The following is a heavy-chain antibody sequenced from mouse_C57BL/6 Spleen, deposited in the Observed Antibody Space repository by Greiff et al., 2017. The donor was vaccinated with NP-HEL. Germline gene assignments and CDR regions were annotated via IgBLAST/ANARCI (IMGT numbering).Heavy chain of an antibody. CDR3: ARRVIYYDYGGVFDY. V-gene: IGHV1-81*01. CDR2: IYTRSGNT. D-gene: IGHD2-4*01. CDR1: GYTFTSYG. J-gene: IGHJ2*01. Sequence: QVQLQQSGAELARPGASVKLSCKASGYTFTSYGISWVKQRTGQGLEWIGEIYTRSGNTYYNEKFKGKGTLTADKSSSTAYMELRSLTSEDSAVYFCARRVIYYDYGGVFDYWGQGTTLTVSS.